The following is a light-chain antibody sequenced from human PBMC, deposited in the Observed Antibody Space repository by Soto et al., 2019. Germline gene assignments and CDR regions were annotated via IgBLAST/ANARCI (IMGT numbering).Light chain of an antibody. CDR2: GNT. CDR3: QSYDSSLSGSYV. V-gene: IGLV1-40*01. CDR1: SSNLGAGYD. J-gene: IGLJ1*01. Sequence: QSVLTQPPAVSGAPGQRVTISCTGSSSNLGAGYDVHWYQQLPGAGPKLLIYGNTKRPSGVPDRFSGSKSGSSASLAITGLQAEDEADYYCQSYDSSLSGSYVFGSGTKVTVL.